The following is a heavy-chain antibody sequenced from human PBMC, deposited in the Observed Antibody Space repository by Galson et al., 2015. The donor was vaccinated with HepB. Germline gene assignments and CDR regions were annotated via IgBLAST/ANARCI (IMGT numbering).Heavy chain of an antibody. CDR3: ARCSTTTSFYYYYMDV. V-gene: IGHV3-66*01. Sequence: SLRLSCAASGFTFSSYAMSWVRQAPGKGLEWVSLIYNGGTYYADSVKGRFTISRDNSKSALFLQMDSLRAEDTAMYYCARCSTTTSFYYYYMDVWGKGTAVTVSS. CDR2: IYNGGT. CDR1: GFTFSSYA. J-gene: IGHJ6*03. D-gene: IGHD2-2*01.